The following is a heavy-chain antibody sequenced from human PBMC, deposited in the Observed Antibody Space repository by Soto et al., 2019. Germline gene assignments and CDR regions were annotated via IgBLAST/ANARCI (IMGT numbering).Heavy chain of an antibody. CDR3: ARELLPRYSSSRGAFDF. Sequence: TPSRGLEWLGRTYYRSKWYNDYAVSVKSRITINPDTSKNQFSLQLNSVTPEDTAVYYCARELLPRYSSSRGAFDFWGEGT. J-gene: IGHJ4*02. CDR2: TYYRSKWYN. D-gene: IGHD6-6*01. V-gene: IGHV6-1*01.